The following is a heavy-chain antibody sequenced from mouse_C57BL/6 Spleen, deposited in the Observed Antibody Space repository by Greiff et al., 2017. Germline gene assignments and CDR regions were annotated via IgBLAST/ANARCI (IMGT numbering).Heavy chain of an antibody. D-gene: IGHD2-4*01. J-gene: IGHJ2*01. V-gene: IGHV5-17*01. Sequence: EVQLVESGGGLVKPGGSLKLSCAASGFTFSDYGMHWVRQAPEKGLEWVAYISSGSSTIYYADTVKGRFTISRDNAKNTLFLQMTSLRSEDTAMYYCARNDYDVYFDYWGQGTTLTVSS. CDR2: ISSGSSTI. CDR1: GFTFSDYG. CDR3: ARNDYDVYFDY.